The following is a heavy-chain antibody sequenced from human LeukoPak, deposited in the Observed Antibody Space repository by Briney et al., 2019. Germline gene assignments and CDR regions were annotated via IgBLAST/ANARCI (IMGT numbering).Heavy chain of an antibody. CDR2: ISSSSSYI. CDR1: GFTFSSCS. CDR3: ARDPSSGWWGYYFDY. V-gene: IGHV3-21*01. Sequence: GGSLRLSCAASGFTFSSCSMNWGRQAPRTGLESVSSISSSSSYIYYADSVKGRFTISRDNAKNSLYLQMNSLRAEDTAVYYCARDPSSGWWGYYFDYWGQGTLVTVSS. J-gene: IGHJ4*02. D-gene: IGHD6-19*01.